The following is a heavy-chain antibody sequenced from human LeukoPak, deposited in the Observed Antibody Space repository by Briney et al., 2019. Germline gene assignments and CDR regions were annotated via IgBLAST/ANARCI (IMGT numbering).Heavy chain of an antibody. CDR3: ARDYDSSGTHGWYFDL. J-gene: IGHJ2*01. CDR2: IYYSGST. V-gene: IGHV4-59*12. CDR1: GGSISSYY. D-gene: IGHD3-22*01. Sequence: SETLSLTCTVSGGSISSYYWSWIRQPPGKGLEWIGYIYYSGSTNYNPSLKSRVTISVDTSKNQFSLKLSPVTAADTAVYYCARDYDSSGTHGWYFDLWGRGTLVTVSS.